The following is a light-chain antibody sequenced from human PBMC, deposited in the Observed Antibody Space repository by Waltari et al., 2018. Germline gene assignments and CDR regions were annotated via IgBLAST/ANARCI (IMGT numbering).Light chain of an antibody. CDR3: GTWDSSLSGAV. CDR1: RSHIGNNY. Sequence: QSVLPQPPSVSAAPGQRVTISCSGGRSHIGNNYVSWYRQFPGTAPKLLIYEDTERPSGIAGRFSGSKSGTSATLDITGLQAGDEADYYCGTWDSSLSGAVFGGGTHLTVL. J-gene: IGLJ7*01. CDR2: EDT. V-gene: IGLV1-51*02.